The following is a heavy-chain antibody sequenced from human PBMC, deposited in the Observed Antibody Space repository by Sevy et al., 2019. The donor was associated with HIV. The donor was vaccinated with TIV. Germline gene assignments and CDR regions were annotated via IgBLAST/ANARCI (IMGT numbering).Heavy chain of an antibody. D-gene: IGHD3-3*01. J-gene: IGHJ6*02. V-gene: IGHV1-8*02. CDR3: VSGGSGDVWNYGYYYYGMDV. CDR1: GDTFSTYD. CDR2: MSPKSGST. Sequence: ASVKVSCKASGDTFSTYDINWVRQAPGQVLEWMGWMSPKSGSTGFAQKFQGRLTMTRDTSINTAYMELSSLRSEDTAVYYCVSGGSGDVWNYGYYYYGMDVWGQGTTVTVSS.